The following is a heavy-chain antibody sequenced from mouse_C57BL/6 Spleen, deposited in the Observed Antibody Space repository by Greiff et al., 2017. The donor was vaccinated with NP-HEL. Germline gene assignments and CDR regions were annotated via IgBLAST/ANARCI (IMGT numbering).Heavy chain of an antibody. D-gene: IGHD6-1*01. V-gene: IGHV6-3*01. CDR3: TVSLTFAY. J-gene: IGHJ3*01. CDR2: IRLKSDNYAT. Sequence: EVQLVESGGGLVQPGGSMKLSCVASGFTFSNYWMNWVRQSPEKGLEWVAQIRLKSDNYATHYAESVKGRFTISRDDSKSSVYLQMNNLRAEDTGIYYCTVSLTFAYWGQGTLVTVSA. CDR1: GFTFSNYW.